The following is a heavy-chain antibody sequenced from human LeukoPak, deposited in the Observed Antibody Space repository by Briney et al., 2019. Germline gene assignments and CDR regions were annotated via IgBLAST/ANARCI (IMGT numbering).Heavy chain of an antibody. D-gene: IGHD3-3*01. CDR2: TLYRLKWIN. CDR1: GDSVSSNSAA. CDR3: ARGRGGFWGGYYPSYCWYYMDV. V-gene: IGHV6-1*01. Sequence: SQTPSLTCAISGDSVSSNSAAWNWIRQSPSRGLEWLGITLYRLKWINDYAVSVKSRITNNPDPSKNQFSLQLNSVNREDTAVYYCARGRGGFWGGYYPSYCWYYMDVWGKGTTV. J-gene: IGHJ6*03.